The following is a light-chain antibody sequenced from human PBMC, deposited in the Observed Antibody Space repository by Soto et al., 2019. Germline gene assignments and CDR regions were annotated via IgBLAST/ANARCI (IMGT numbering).Light chain of an antibody. CDR1: SSDIAYYKY. J-gene: IGLJ1*01. CDR2: EVS. V-gene: IGLV2-8*01. CDR3: SSYAGSNNFV. Sequence: QSVLTQPPSASGSPGQSVTISCTGTSSDIAYYKYVSWYQQHPGKAPKLILYEVSERPSGVPDRFSGSKSGNTASLTVSGLQAEDEALYYCSSYAGSNNFVFGTGTKATVL.